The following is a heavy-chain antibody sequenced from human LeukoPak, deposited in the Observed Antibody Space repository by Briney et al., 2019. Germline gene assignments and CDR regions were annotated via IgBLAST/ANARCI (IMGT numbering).Heavy chain of an antibody. Sequence: SVTVSFKASGGTFIIYAISWVRQAPGQGVEWMGGIIPIFGTANYAQKFQGRVTITTDESTSTAYMELSSLRSEDTAVYYCARGPELERFDYWGQGTLVTVSS. CDR2: IIPIFGTA. V-gene: IGHV1-69*05. D-gene: IGHD1-1*01. CDR1: GGTFIIYA. J-gene: IGHJ4*02. CDR3: ARGPELERFDY.